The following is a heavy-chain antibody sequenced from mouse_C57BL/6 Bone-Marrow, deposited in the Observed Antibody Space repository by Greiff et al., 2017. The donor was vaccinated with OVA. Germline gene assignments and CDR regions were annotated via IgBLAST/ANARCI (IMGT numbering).Heavy chain of an antibody. V-gene: IGHV1-80*01. D-gene: IGHD1-1*01. J-gene: IGHJ1*03. CDR1: GYAFSSYW. CDR3: ARSVLLAGYFDV. CDR2: IYPGDGDT. Sequence: VQLQQSGAELVKPGASVKISCKASGYAFSSYWMNWVKQRPGKGLEWIGQIYPGDGDTNYNGKFKGKATLTADKSSSTAYMQLSSLTSEDSAVYCCARSVLLAGYFDVWGTGTTVTVSS.